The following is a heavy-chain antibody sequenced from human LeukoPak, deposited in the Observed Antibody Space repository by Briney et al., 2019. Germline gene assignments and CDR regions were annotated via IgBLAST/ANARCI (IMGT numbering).Heavy chain of an antibody. CDR1: GGSFSGYY. CDR3: ARANYYDSSGYYAHRMDV. Sequence: PSETLSLTCAVYGGSFSGYYWSWIRQPPGKGLEWTGEINHSGSTNYNPSLKSRVTISVDTSKNQFSLKLSSVTAADTAVYYCARANYYDSSGYYAHRMDVWGQGTTVTVSS. D-gene: IGHD3-22*01. J-gene: IGHJ6*02. V-gene: IGHV4-34*01. CDR2: INHSGST.